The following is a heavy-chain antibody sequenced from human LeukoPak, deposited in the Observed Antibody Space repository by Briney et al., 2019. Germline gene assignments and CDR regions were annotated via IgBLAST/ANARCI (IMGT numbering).Heavy chain of an antibody. Sequence: GGSLRLSGAASGFTFSSYAMSWVRQAPGKGLEWVSAISGSGGRTYYADSVKGRFTISRDNSKNTLYLQMNSLRAEDTAVYYCAKDRDPLYDSSGYTWFDPWGQGTLVTVSS. CDR1: GFTFSSYA. D-gene: IGHD3-22*01. V-gene: IGHV3-23*01. CDR3: AKDRDPLYDSSGYTWFDP. J-gene: IGHJ5*02. CDR2: ISGSGGRT.